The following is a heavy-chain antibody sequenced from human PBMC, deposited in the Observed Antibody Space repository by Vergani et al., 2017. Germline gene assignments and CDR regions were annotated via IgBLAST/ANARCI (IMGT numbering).Heavy chain of an antibody. CDR1: EYSFTSYW. CDR3: ARHAKRGCSSTSCYLDYYYYMDV. D-gene: IGHD2-2*01. CDR2: IYPGDSDT. V-gene: IGHV5-51*01. J-gene: IGHJ6*03. Sequence: EVQLVQSGAEVKKPGESLKISCKGSEYSFTSYWIGWVRQMPGKGLEWMGIIYPGDSDTRYSPSFQGQVTISADQSISTAYLQWSSLKASDTAMYYCARHAKRGCSSTSCYLDYYYYMDVWGKGTTVTVSS.